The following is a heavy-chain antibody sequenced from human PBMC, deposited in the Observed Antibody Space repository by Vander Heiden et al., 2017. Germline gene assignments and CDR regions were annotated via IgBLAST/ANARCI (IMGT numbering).Heavy chain of an antibody. J-gene: IGHJ4*02. Sequence: DVQLLESGGGLVQPGASLRVSWSASGLPFGSYALTWVRQAPEKGLEWVSSIMAGGYSTYNEDSVKGRFTVSRDNSRNMLYLQMNSLTAEDTAVYYCAKDPNGDYVGAFDCWGQGTLVTVSS. CDR2: IMAGGYST. V-gene: IGHV3-23*01. D-gene: IGHD4-17*01. CDR3: AKDPNGDYVGAFDC. CDR1: GLPFGSYA.